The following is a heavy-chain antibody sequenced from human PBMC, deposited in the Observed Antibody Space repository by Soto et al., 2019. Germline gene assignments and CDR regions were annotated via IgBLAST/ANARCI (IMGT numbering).Heavy chain of an antibody. V-gene: IGHV4-59*01. CDR3: AREARGPDL. J-gene: IGHJ4*02. D-gene: IGHD3-16*01. Sequence: PSETLSLTCTVSGDSINNYYWAWIRQPPGKALEWIGYIYYNGKTRYHPSLKRRVTISLDTSKKQFSLQLTSVNAADTAVYYCAREARGPDLGGQGTLVTVSS. CDR2: IYYNGKT. CDR1: GDSINNYY.